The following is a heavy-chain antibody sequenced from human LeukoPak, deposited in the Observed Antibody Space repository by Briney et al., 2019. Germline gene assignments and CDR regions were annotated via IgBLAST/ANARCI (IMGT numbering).Heavy chain of an antibody. V-gene: IGHV3-66*02. D-gene: IGHD4-17*01. Sequence: GGSLRLSCAGSGITVSSKSVSWVRQAPGKGLEWVSVVYIGGNTHYADSVKGRFTSSRDNAKNTLYLQMNSPRAENTAIYYCASPDGDYFSPFDYWGQGTLVTVSS. CDR2: VYIGGNT. J-gene: IGHJ4*02. CDR3: ASPDGDYFSPFDY. CDR1: GITVSSKS.